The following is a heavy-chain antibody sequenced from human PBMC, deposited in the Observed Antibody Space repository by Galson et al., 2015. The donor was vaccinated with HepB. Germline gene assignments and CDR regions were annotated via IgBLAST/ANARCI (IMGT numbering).Heavy chain of an antibody. V-gene: IGHV3-48*03. D-gene: IGHD3-22*01. CDR1: GFTFSSYE. CDR3: ARVAYYQESRCYYSGLRGFDY. CDR2: ISSSGSTI. J-gene: IGHJ4*02. Sequence: SLRLSCAASGFTFSSYEMNWVRQAPGKGLGWVSYISSSGSTIYYADSVKGRFTISRDNAKNSLYLQMNSLRAEDTAVYYCARVAYYQESRCYYSGLRGFDYWGPGTLVTVSS.